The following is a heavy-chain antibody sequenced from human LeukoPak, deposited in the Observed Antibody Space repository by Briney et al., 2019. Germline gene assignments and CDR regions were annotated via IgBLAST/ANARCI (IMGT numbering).Heavy chain of an antibody. V-gene: IGHV5-10-1*01. CDR3: ARSIRARPTTDY. Sequence: GDSLKISCKGSGYSFTTYWSTWARQMPGKGLEWMGRIDPTDSYTNYSPSFQGHVTLSADKSFRTAYLQWSSLKASDTAMYYCARSIRARPTTDYWGRGTLVTVSS. CDR2: IDPTDSYT. J-gene: IGHJ4*02. CDR1: GYSFTTYW. D-gene: IGHD6-6*01.